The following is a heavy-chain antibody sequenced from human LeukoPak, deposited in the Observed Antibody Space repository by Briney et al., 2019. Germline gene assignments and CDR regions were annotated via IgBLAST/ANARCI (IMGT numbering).Heavy chain of an antibody. CDR2: MNPNSGNT. D-gene: IGHD3-9*01. CDR1: GYTFTSYD. CDR3: ARGDILTGYYYY. Sequence: ASVKVSCRASGYTFTSYDINWVRQATGQGLEWMGWMNPNSGNTGYAQKFQGRVTMTRNTSISTAYMELSSLRSEDTAVYYCARGDILTGYYYYWGQGTLVTVSS. J-gene: IGHJ4*02. V-gene: IGHV1-8*01.